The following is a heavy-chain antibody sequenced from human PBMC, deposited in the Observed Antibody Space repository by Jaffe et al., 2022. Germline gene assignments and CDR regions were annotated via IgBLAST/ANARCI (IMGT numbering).Heavy chain of an antibody. D-gene: IGHD3-3*01. CDR2: ISGSGVST. J-gene: IGHJ4*02. Sequence: EVQLLESGGGLVKPGGSLRLSCTASGLNFSKYVMSWVRQAPGKGLEWVSDISGSGVSTSYTDSVKGRFSISRDNSKNTLYLQMNSLRAEDTAVYYCAKDWGEGFLENFDYWGQGTLVTVSS. CDR3: AKDWGEGFLENFDY. V-gene: IGHV3-23*01. CDR1: GLNFSKYV.